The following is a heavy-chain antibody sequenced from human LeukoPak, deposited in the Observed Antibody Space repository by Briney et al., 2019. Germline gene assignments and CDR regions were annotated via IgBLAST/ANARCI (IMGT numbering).Heavy chain of an antibody. D-gene: IGHD2-21*02. CDR2: ISAYNGNT. J-gene: IGHJ4*02. V-gene: IGHV1-18*01. CDR3: ASGIVVVTAEPTFDY. Sequence: ASVKVSCKASGYTFTSYGISWVRQAPGQGLEWMGWISAYNGNTNYAQKLQGRVTMTTDTSTSTAYMELRSLRSDDTAMYYCASGIVVVTAEPTFDYWGQGTLVTVSS. CDR1: GYTFTSYG.